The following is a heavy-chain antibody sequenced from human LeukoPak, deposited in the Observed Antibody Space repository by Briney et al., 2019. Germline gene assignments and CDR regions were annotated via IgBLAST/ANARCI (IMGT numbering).Heavy chain of an antibody. V-gene: IGHV3-30*02. CDR2: IRYDGSNK. CDR3: AKDVHYYDNSGYSSFDY. Sequence: GGSLRLSCAASGFTFSSYGMHWVRQAPGKGLEWVAFIRYDGSNKYYADSVKGRFTISRDNSKNTLYLQMNSLRAEDTAVYYCAKDVHYYDNSGYSSFDYWGQGTLVTVSS. D-gene: IGHD3-22*01. J-gene: IGHJ4*02. CDR1: GFTFSSYG.